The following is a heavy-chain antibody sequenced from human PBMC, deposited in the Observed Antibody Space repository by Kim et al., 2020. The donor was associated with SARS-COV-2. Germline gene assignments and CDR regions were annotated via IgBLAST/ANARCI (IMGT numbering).Heavy chain of an antibody. CDR1: GGSISSYY. J-gene: IGHJ5*02. CDR3: ARGSIAVARCRWFDP. D-gene: IGHD6-19*01. V-gene: IGHV4-59*01. Sequence: SETLSLTCTVSGGSISSYYWSWIRQPPGKGLEWIGYIYYSGSTNYNPSLKSRVTISVDTSKNQFSLKLSSVTAADTAVYYCARGSIAVARCRWFDPWGQGTLVTVSS. CDR2: IYYSGST.